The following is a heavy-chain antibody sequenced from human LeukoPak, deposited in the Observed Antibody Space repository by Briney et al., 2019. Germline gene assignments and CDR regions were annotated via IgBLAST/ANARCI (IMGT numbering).Heavy chain of an antibody. CDR3: ARDRGGTYFYYGMDV. V-gene: IGHV3-33*01. Sequence: GMSLRLPCAASGFSFSSYGMYWVRQAPGKGLEWVAVIWYDGSNKYYVDSVKGRFTISRDNSKNTLYLQMNSLRAEDTAVYYCARDRGGTYFYYGMDVWGLGTTVTVSS. J-gene: IGHJ6*02. CDR1: GFSFSSYG. D-gene: IGHD3-10*01. CDR2: IWYDGSNK.